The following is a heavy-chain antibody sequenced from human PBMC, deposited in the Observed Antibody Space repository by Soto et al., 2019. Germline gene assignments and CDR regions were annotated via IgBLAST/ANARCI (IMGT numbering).Heavy chain of an antibody. V-gene: IGHV4-59*01. D-gene: IGHD3-10*01. J-gene: IGHJ6*02. CDR1: GGSISSYY. CDR3: ARDSDFYYYYGMDV. Sequence: LSLTCTVSGGSISSYYWSWIRQPPGKGLEWIGYIYYSGSTNYNPSLKSRVTISVDTSKNQFSLKLSSVTAADTAVYYCARDSDFYYYYGMDVWGQGTTVTVSS. CDR2: IYYSGST.